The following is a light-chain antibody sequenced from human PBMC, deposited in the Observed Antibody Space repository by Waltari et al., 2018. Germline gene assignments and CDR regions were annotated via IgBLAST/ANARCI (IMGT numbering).Light chain of an antibody. V-gene: IGKV3-20*01. Sequence: ILLTQSPDTLSLSPGDGASLSCRASQDVDSTYFAWYQQRPGQAPRLLIDGASTRATDVSDRFSGSGSGTEFTLSIRRAEPEDSAVYYCQQYDTFGQGTKLMIK. CDR2: GAS. CDR1: QDVDSTY. CDR3: QQYDT. J-gene: IGKJ2*01.